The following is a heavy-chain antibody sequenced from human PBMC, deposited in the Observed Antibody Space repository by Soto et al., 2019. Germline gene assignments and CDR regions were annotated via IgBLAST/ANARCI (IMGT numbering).Heavy chain of an antibody. D-gene: IGHD6-19*01. J-gene: IGHJ4*02. V-gene: IGHV3-23*01. CDR1: GFTFTRFA. CDR2: ISGPGGST. CDR3: AKDRRIAVSPFDF. Sequence: GGSLRRSCAASGFTFTRFAMSWVRQAPGKGLEWVAAISGPGGSTNYAESVKGRFTISRDNSKDTVSLQMNSLRVEDTAVYFCAKDRRIAVSPFDFWGQGPLVTVST.